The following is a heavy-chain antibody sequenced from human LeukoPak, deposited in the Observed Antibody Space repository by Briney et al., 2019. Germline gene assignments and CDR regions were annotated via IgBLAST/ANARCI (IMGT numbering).Heavy chain of an antibody. Sequence: GGSLRLSCAASGVTLSSFAMSWARQAPGKGLEWVSGISSSGSGDNTYYADSVRGRFTISRDNSKNTIYLQMDSLRAEDTAIYYCARDYWWNYDYWGQGTLVTVSS. CDR2: ISSSGSGDNT. J-gene: IGHJ4*02. CDR1: GVTLSSFA. CDR3: ARDYWWNYDY. V-gene: IGHV3-23*01. D-gene: IGHD1-7*01.